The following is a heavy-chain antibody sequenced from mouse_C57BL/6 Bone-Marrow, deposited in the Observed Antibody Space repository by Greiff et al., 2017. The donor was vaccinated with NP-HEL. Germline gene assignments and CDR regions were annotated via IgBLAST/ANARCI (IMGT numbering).Heavy chain of an antibody. J-gene: IGHJ3*01. V-gene: IGHV1-55*01. CDR2: IYPGSGST. CDR3: ARGYYYGSSYVWFAY. Sequence: QVQLQQSGAELVKPGASVKMSCKASGYTFTSYWITWVKQRPGQGLEWIGDIYPGSGSTNYNEKFKSKATLTVDTSSSAAYMQLSSLTSEDSAVYYCARGYYYGSSYVWFAYWGQGTLVTVSA. CDR1: GYTFTSYW. D-gene: IGHD1-1*01.